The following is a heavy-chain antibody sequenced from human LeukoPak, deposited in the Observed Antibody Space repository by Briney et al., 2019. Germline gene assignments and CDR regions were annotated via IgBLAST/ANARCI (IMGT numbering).Heavy chain of an antibody. Sequence: GGSLRLSCAASGFTFSSYWMSWVRQAPGKGLEWVANIKMDGSENHYLDSVSGRFTISRDNAKNSLYLQMNSLRAEDTAVYYCTKDGRVASAINRPTYYYGMDVWGQGTTVIVSS. CDR1: GFTFSSYW. CDR2: IKMDGSEN. D-gene: IGHD5-18*01. CDR3: TKDGRVASAINRPTYYYGMDV. V-gene: IGHV3-7*01. J-gene: IGHJ6*02.